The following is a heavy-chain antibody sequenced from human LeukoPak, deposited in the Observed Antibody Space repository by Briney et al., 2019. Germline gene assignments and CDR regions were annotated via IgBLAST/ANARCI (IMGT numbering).Heavy chain of an antibody. CDR2: IYYSGST. D-gene: IGHD3-10*01. J-gene: IGHJ4*02. CDR3: ARGSTSGSDY. V-gene: IGHV4-59*08. Sequence: SETLSLTCTVSGGSISSYYWSWIRQPPGKGLEWIGYIYYSGSTNYNPSLKSRVTISVDTSKNQFSLKLSSVTAADTAVYYCARGSTSGSDYWGQGTLVTVSS. CDR1: GGSISSYY.